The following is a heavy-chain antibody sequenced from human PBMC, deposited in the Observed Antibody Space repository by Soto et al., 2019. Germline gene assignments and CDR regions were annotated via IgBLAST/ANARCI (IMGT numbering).Heavy chain of an antibody. D-gene: IGHD3-22*01. V-gene: IGHV3-23*01. CDR2: ISGSGGST. J-gene: IGHJ4*02. CDR1: GFTFSSYA. CDR3: AKDPYYYDSSGYYPFDY. Sequence: GGSLRLSCAASGFTFSSYAMSWVRQAPGKGLEWVSAISGSGGSTYYADSVKGRFTISRDNSKNTLYLQMNSLRAEDTAVYYCAKDPYYYDSSGYYPFDYWGQRTPVTVSS.